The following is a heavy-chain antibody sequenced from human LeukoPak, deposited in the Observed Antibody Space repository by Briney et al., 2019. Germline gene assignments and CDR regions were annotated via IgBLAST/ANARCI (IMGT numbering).Heavy chain of an antibody. D-gene: IGHD3-22*01. Sequence: SVKVSCKASGGTFSSYAISWVRQAPGQGLEWMGGIIPIFGTANYAQKFQGRVTITADESTSTAYMELSSLRSEDTAVYYCAKSGGYSTDAFDIWGQGTMVTVSS. J-gene: IGHJ3*02. V-gene: IGHV1-69*01. CDR2: IIPIFGTA. CDR1: GGTFSSYA. CDR3: AKSGGYSTDAFDI.